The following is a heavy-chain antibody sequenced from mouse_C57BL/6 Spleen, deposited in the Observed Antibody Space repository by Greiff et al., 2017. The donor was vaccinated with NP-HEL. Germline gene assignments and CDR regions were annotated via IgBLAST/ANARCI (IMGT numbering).Heavy chain of an antibody. CDR3: ARDYYGSSYWYFDV. Sequence: EVKLMESGGGLVKPGGSLKLSCAASGFTFSSYAMSWVRQTPEKRLEWVATISDGGSYTYYPDNVKGRFTISRYNAKNNLYLQMSHLKSEDTAMYYCARDYYGSSYWYFDVWGTGTTVTVSS. D-gene: IGHD1-1*01. CDR2: ISDGGSYT. J-gene: IGHJ1*03. CDR1: GFTFSSYA. V-gene: IGHV5-4*01.